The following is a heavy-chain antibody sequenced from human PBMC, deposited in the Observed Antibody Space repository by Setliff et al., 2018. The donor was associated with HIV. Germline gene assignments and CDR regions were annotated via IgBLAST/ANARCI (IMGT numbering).Heavy chain of an antibody. Sequence: GESLKISCAPSGFTFGSYAMGWVRQAPGKGLEWVSVISGSGDSTFYADSLKGRFTISRDTAKNTLYLQMNSLRAEDTAVYYCAKTLPTLYPPHDYYFAMDVWGQGTTVTVSS. V-gene: IGHV3-23*01. J-gene: IGHJ6*02. CDR3: AKTLPTLYPPHDYYFAMDV. CDR1: GFTFGSYA. D-gene: IGHD2-15*01. CDR2: ISGSGDST.